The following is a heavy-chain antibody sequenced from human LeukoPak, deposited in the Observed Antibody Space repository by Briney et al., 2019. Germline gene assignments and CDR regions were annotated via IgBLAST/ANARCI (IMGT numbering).Heavy chain of an antibody. CDR3: AKGGPTGSNYFDF. CDR1: EFTFDNYA. D-gene: IGHD1-26*01. CDR2: ISGSGYYS. V-gene: IGHV3-23*01. Sequence: LGGSLRLSCAASEFTFDNYAMSWVRQAPGKGLEWVSVISGSGYYSYYADSVKGRFTVSRDNSKTTLYLQMNSLRADDTAVYYCAKGGPTGSNYFDFWGQGTLVTVSS. J-gene: IGHJ4*02.